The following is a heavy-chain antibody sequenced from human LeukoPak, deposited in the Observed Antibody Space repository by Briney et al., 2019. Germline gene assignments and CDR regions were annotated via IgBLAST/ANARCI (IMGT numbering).Heavy chain of an antibody. D-gene: IGHD2-2*01. CDR2: IYNSWST. CDR3: ARNITSLIPAGYFDY. CDR1: GGPIGSGRYY. V-gene: IGHV4-39*01. Sequence: SETLSLTCTVSGGPIGSGRYYWAWIRQPPGKGLEWIGSIYNSWSTSYNPSLKSRVAMSVDTSKNQFSLRLSSVTAADTAVYYCARNITSLIPAGYFDYWGQGTLVAVSS. J-gene: IGHJ4*02.